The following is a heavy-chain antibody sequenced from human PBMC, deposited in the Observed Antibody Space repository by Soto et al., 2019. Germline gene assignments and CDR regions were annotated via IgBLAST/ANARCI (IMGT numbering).Heavy chain of an antibody. CDR1: GDSIGTINYY. V-gene: IGHV4-39*01. J-gene: IGHJ4*02. Sequence: QLQLQESGPGLVKPSETLSVTCSVSGDSIGTINYYWGWLRQPPGKGPEWIGSIHYSGSTHYNPSLRGRATISVDTSKNQFSLRLSSVTAADTAVYYCARHPGYTVPTVYATHYFDDWGQGVLVTVSS. CDR2: IHYSGST. D-gene: IGHD2-8*01. CDR3: ARHPGYTVPTVYATHYFDD.